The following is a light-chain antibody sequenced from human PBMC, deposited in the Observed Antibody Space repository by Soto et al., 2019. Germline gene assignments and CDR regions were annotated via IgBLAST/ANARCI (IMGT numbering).Light chain of an antibody. V-gene: IGKV3-20*01. CDR1: QSVSSSY. J-gene: IGKJ1*01. Sequence: EIVLTQSPGTLSLSPGERATLSCRASQSVSSSYLAWYQQKPGQAPRLLIYGASSRTTGLPDRFSGSGSGTDFTLTISRLQPDDFAVYYCQQYGSPPGTFGQGTKVEIK. CDR3: QQYGSPPGT. CDR2: GAS.